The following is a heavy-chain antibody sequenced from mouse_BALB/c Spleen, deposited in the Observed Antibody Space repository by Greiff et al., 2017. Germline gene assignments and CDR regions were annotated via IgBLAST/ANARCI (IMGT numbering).Heavy chain of an antibody. J-gene: IGHJ3*01. D-gene: IGHD2-3*01. CDR1: GFNIKDTY. Sequence: SGAELVKPGASVKLSCTASGFNIKDTYMHWVKQRPEQGLEWIGRIDPANGNTKYDPKFQGKATITADTSSNTAYLQLSSLTSEDTAVYYCARNEGYPGWFAYWGQGTLVTVSA. CDR2: IDPANGNT. CDR3: ARNEGYPGWFAY. V-gene: IGHV14-3*02.